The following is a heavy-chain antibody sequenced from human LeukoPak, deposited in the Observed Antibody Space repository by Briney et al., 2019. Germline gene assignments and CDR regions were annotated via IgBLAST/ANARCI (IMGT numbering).Heavy chain of an antibody. D-gene: IGHD1-26*01. CDR3: ARGRYSGTIGLFDY. Sequence: PGRSLRLSCAASGFTFSSYGMHWVRQAPGKGLEWVAVIWYDGSNKYYADSVKGRFTISRDNSKNTLYLQMNSLRAEDTAVYYCARGRYSGTIGLFDYWGQGTLVTVSS. CDR2: IWYDGSNK. V-gene: IGHV3-33*01. CDR1: GFTFSSYG. J-gene: IGHJ4*02.